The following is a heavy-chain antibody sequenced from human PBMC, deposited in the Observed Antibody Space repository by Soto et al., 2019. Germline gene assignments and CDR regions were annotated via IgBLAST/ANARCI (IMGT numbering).Heavy chain of an antibody. CDR2: IYYSGST. V-gene: IGHV4-59*01. J-gene: IGHJ4*02. Sequence: KPSETLSLTCTVSGGSISSYYWSWIRQPPGKGLEWIGYIYYSGSTNYNPSLKSRVTISVDTSKNQFSLKLSSVTAADTAVYYCARVTDTYYYGSGSLAPIYYFDYWGQGTLVTVSS. CDR3: ARVTDTYYYGSGSLAPIYYFDY. CDR1: GGSISSYY. D-gene: IGHD3-10*01.